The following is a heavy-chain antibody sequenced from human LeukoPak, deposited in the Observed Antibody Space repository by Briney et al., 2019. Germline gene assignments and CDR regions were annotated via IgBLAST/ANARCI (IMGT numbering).Heavy chain of an antibody. Sequence: SETLSLTCTVSGGSISSSSYYWGWIRQPPGRGLEWIGGIYYSGSTYYNPSLKSRVTISVDTSKNQFSLKLSSVTAADTAVYYCASRWLVQDYWGQGTLVTVSS. CDR3: ASRWLVQDY. D-gene: IGHD6-19*01. CDR2: IYYSGST. J-gene: IGHJ4*02. CDR1: GGSISSSSYY. V-gene: IGHV4-39*01.